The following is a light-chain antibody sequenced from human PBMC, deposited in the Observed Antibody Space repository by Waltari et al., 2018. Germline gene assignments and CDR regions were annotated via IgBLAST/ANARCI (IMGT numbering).Light chain of an antibody. J-gene: IGLJ2*01. CDR2: EDS. V-gene: IGLV3-10*01. Sequence: SYELTQPPSVSVSPGQTARITCSGAALPTTSASWYQQKSGQAPVLVLYEDSKRPAGIPERFSGSSSGRMATLTISGAQVEDEADYYCYTTDSSDIPSFGGGTKLTVL. CDR1: ALPTTS. CDR3: YTTDSSDIPS.